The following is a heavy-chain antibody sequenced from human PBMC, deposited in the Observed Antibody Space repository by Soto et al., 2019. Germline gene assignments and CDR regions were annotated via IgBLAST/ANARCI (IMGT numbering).Heavy chain of an antibody. Sequence: SXTPALTCSASSGSILSGGYYWNWILHHPGKGLEWIGHIYNSGGTYYNPSLKSRVAISVDASKNQFSLKLSSVTAADTAVYYCARGGYYYDRSGYDRENYFDYWGQGTLVTVSS. CDR1: SGSILSGGYY. J-gene: IGHJ4*02. CDR3: ARGGYYYDRSGYDRENYFDY. V-gene: IGHV4-31*03. D-gene: IGHD3-22*01. CDR2: IYNSGGT.